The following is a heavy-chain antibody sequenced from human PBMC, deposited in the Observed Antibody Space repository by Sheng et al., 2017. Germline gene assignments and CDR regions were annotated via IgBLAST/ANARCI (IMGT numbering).Heavy chain of an antibody. CDR3: ADDSMDV. J-gene: IGHJ6*02. V-gene: IGHV3-30*18. CDR2: MSYDGRNE. Sequence: QVQLVESGGGVVLPGRSLRLSCAASGFTFSNYGMHWVRQAPGKGLEWVAVMSYDGRNEYYRDSVKGRFTISRDNSKNTLYVQMNNLRAEDTGLFYCADDSMDVWGQGTTVTVSS. CDR1: GFTFSNYG.